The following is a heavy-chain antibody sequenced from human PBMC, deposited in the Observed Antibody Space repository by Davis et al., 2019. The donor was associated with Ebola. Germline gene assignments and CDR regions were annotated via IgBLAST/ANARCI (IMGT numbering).Heavy chain of an antibody. Sequence: GESLKISCAASGFSFSSYGMHWVRQAPGKGLEWVAVISYDGSNKYYADSVKGRFTISRDNSKNTLYLQMNSLRAEDTAEYYCAKVWWDRGAFDIWGQGTMVTVSS. CDR1: GFSFSSYG. CDR2: ISYDGSNK. D-gene: IGHD1-26*01. CDR3: AKVWWDRGAFDI. J-gene: IGHJ3*02. V-gene: IGHV3-30*18.